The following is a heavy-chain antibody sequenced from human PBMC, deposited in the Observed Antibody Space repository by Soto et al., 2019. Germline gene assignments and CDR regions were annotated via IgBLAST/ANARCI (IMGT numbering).Heavy chain of an antibody. CDR3: ARERREEIHDGYDIDS. J-gene: IGHJ4*02. D-gene: IGHD5-12*01. CDR2: VGGSGGGT. V-gene: IGHV3-23*01. CDR1: GFTFSNYA. Sequence: EVQLLESGGDLIQPGGSLRLSCAASGFTFSNYAMSWVRQAPGKGLEWVSGVGGSGGGTYYADSVKGRFTISRDNSKKTVYLQMNSLRAEDTAFYYCARERREEIHDGYDIDSWGQGTLVTVSS.